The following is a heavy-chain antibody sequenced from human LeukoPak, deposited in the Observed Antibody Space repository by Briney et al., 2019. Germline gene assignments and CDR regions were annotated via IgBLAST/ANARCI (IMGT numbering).Heavy chain of an antibody. CDR2: IYSGGST. D-gene: IGHD2-2*02. V-gene: IGHV3-66*01. CDR1: GFTVSSNY. CDR3: ARVALPIVLVPAAIPD. Sequence: GGSLRLSCAASGFTVSSNYMSWVRQAPGKGLEWVSVIYSGGSTYYADSVKGRFTISRDNSKNTLYLQMNSLRAEDTAVYYCARVALPIVLVPAAIPDWGQGTLVTVSS. J-gene: IGHJ4*02.